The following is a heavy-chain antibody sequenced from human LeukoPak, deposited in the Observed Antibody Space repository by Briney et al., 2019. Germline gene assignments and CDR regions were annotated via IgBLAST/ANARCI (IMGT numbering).Heavy chain of an antibody. CDR3: ARLAAAGTGGYY. Sequence: SETLSLTCTVSGGSISSSSYYWGWIRQPPGKGLEWIGYIYYSGSTNYNPFLKSRVSISVDTSKNQFSLKLSSVTAADTAVYYCARLAAAGTGGYYWGQGTLVIVSS. CDR1: GGSISSSSYY. CDR2: IYYSGST. V-gene: IGHV4-61*05. J-gene: IGHJ4*02. D-gene: IGHD6-13*01.